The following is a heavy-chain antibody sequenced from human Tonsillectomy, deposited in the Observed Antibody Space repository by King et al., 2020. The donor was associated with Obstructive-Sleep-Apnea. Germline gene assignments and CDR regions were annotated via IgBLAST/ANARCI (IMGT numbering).Heavy chain of an antibody. CDR2: IYYGGST. D-gene: IGHD2-15*01. CDR1: GGSISSYY. V-gene: IGHV4-59*01. Sequence: VQLQESGPGLVKPSETLSLTCTVSGGSISSYYWSWIRQPPGKGLEWIGYIYYGGSTNYNPSLKSRVTISVDTSKNQFSLRLSSVTAADTAVYYCARGSWGSVYWGQGTLVTVSP. J-gene: IGHJ4*02. CDR3: ARGSWGSVY.